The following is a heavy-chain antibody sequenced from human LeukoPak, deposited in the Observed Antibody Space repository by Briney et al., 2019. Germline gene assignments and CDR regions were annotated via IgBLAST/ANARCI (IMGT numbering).Heavy chain of an antibody. V-gene: IGHV3-21*01. D-gene: IGHD3-10*01. J-gene: IGHJ4*02. CDR2: ISSSSSYI. CDR1: GFTFSSYS. CDR3: ARDRSAMVRGIFDY. Sequence: GGSLRLSCAAFGFTFSSYSMNWVRQAPGKGLEWVSSISSSSSYIYYADSVKGRFTISRDNAKNSLYLQMNSLRAEDTAVYYCARDRSAMVRGIFDYWGQGTLVTVSS.